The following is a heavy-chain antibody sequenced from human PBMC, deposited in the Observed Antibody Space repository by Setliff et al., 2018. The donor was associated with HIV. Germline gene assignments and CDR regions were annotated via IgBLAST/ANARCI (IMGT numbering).Heavy chain of an antibody. CDR1: GGSISNSVYF. D-gene: IGHD6-13*01. Sequence: PSETLSLTCTVSGGSISNSVYFWTWIRQHPGKGLEWIGYIYYSGSTYQNPSLKSRVTISVDTSKNQFSLKLNSVTAADTAVYYCARSSSSWYIDGFDIWGQGTVVTVSS. V-gene: IGHV4-31*03. CDR3: ARSSSSWYIDGFDI. J-gene: IGHJ3*02. CDR2: IYYSGST.